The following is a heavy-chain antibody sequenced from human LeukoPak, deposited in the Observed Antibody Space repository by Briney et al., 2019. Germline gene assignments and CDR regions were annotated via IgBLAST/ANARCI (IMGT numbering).Heavy chain of an antibody. Sequence: PSETXSLTCTVSGGSVSSSXXXXXXIRQPXXXXXXXXXSAYFTXSTNYNPSXKXXXXXXLDTSKNQFSLRLTSVIASDTAVYYCAKSGHSYYYTPGDFSWGQGTLVTVSS. J-gene: IGHJ5*02. D-gene: IGHD3-22*01. CDR3: AKSGHSYYYTPGDFS. V-gene: IGHV4-39*01. CDR2: AYFTXST. CDR1: GGSVSSSXXX.